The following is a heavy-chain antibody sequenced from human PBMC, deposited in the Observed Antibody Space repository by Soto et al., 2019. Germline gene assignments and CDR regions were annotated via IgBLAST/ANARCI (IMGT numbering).Heavy chain of an antibody. J-gene: IGHJ4*02. Sequence: QVQLVQSGAAVKKPGASVKVSCKASGYTFTSYAMHWVRQAPGQRLEWMGWINAGNGNTKYSQKFQGRVTITRDTPASAAYMELGRLRSEDPAVYYCARGVRYCSSTSCDDYWGQGTLVTVSS. CDR3: ARGVRYCSSTSCDDY. CDR2: INAGNGNT. V-gene: IGHV1-3*01. CDR1: GYTFTSYA. D-gene: IGHD2-2*01.